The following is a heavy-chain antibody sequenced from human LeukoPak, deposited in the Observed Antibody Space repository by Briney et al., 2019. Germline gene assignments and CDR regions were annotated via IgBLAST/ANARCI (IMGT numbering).Heavy chain of an antibody. V-gene: IGHV4-59*01. D-gene: IGHD3-9*01. J-gene: IGHJ3*02. CDR1: GGSISSYY. CDR2: IYGSGST. CDR3: VRANPHISIGGDAFDI. Sequence: SETLSLTCTVSGGSISSYYWSWIRRPPGKGLEWIGYIYGSGSTNYNPSLKSRVTISVDTSKNQFSLKLSSVTAADTPVYYCVRANPHISIGGDAFDIWGQGTMVTVSS.